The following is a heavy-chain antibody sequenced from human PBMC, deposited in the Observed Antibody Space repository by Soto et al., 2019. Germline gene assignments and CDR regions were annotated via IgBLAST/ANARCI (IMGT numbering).Heavy chain of an antibody. D-gene: IGHD3-22*01. V-gene: IGHV1-2*02. CDR1: GYTFTGYY. CDR2: INPNSGGT. Sequence: ASVKVSCKASGYTFTGYYMHWVRQAPGQGLEWMGWINPNSGGTNYAQKFQGRVTMTRDTSISTAYMELSRLRSDDTAVYYCARVGQTYYYDSSGYYGYDYWGQGILVTVAS. J-gene: IGHJ4*02. CDR3: ARVGQTYYYDSSGYYGYDY.